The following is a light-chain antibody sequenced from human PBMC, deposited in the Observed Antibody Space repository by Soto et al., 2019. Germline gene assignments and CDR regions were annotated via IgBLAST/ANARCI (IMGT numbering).Light chain of an antibody. V-gene: IGKV3-20*01. CDR3: QQYGSSPET. Sequence: EIVLTQPPGTQSLSPGERATLSCRASQSVSSSYLAWYQQKPGQAPRLLIYGASSRATGIPDRFSGSGSGTDFTLTISRLEPEDFAVYYCQQYGSSPETFGQGTKLEIK. CDR1: QSVSSSY. CDR2: GAS. J-gene: IGKJ2*01.